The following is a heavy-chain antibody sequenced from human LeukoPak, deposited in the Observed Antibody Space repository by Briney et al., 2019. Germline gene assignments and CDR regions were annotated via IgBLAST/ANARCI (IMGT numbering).Heavy chain of an antibody. V-gene: IGHV4-39*01. J-gene: IGHJ6*02. CDR3: ARLCSSWSRGQYYYGMDV. CDR1: GGSISSSSYY. Sequence: SETLSLTCTVSGGSISSSSYYWGWIRQPPGKGLEWIGSIYYSGSTYYNPSLKSRVTISVDTSKNQFSLKLSSVTAADTAVCYCARLCSSWSRGQYYYGMDVWGQGTTVTVSS. D-gene: IGHD6-13*01. CDR2: IYYSGST.